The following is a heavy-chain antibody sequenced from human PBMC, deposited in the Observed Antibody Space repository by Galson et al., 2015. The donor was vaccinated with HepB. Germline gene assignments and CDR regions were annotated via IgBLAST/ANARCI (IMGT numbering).Heavy chain of an antibody. CDR1: GFIYG. CDR2: ISVYNGKT. V-gene: IGHV1-18*01. CDR3: ARDDVEVVAPERDGMDV. Sequence: SVKASCKASGFIYGIRWVRQAPGQGLEWMGWISVYNGKTHHEKNFQGRVTMTTDTPTNTAYMELRSLRSDDTAVYYCARDDVEVVAPERDGMDVWGQGTTVTVSS. D-gene: IGHD2-2*01. J-gene: IGHJ6*02.